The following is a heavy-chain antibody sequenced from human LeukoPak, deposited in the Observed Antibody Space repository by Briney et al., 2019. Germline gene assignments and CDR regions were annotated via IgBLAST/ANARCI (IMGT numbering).Heavy chain of an antibody. Sequence: ASVKVSCKASGYTFTGYYMHWVRQAPGQGLEWMGRINPNSGGTNYAQKFQGRVTMTRDTSTSTVYMELSSLRSEDTAVYYCARNYYDSSGALFDYWGQGTLVTVSS. V-gene: IGHV1-2*06. D-gene: IGHD3-22*01. J-gene: IGHJ4*02. CDR1: GYTFTGYY. CDR3: ARNYYDSSGALFDY. CDR2: INPNSGGT.